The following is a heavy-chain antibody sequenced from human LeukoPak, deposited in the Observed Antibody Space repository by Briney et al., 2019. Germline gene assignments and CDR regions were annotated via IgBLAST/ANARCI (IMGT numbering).Heavy chain of an antibody. D-gene: IGHD6-13*01. CDR1: GFTFSSYA. CDR2: ISYDGSNK. V-gene: IGHV3-30-3*01. CDR3: AKVAGIWRSYFNY. Sequence: GGSLRLSCAASGFTFSSYAMHWVRQAPGKGLEWVAVISYDGSNKYYADSVKGRFTISRDNSKNTLYLQMNSLRAEDTAVYYCAKVAGIWRSYFNYWGQGTLVTVSS. J-gene: IGHJ4*02.